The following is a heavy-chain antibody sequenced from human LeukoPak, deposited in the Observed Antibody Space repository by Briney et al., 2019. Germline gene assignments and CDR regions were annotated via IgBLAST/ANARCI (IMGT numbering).Heavy chain of an antibody. CDR1: GGSISSNMW. J-gene: IGHJ3*02. D-gene: IGHD1-26*01. Sequence: PSETLSLTCSVSGGSISSNMWWSWVRQTPGKGLEWIGEIYHSGSTNYNPSLKSRVTISLDKSKNQFSLKLSSVTAADTAVYYCARDSSIVGTTGAFDIWGQGTMDIVSS. CDR2: IYHSGST. CDR3: ARDSSIVGTTGAFDI. V-gene: IGHV4-4*02.